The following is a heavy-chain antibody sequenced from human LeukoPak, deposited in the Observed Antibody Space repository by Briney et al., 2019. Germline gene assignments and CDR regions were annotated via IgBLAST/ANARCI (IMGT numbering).Heavy chain of an antibody. CDR1: GGTFSSYA. V-gene: IGHV1-69*05. CDR2: IIPIFGTA. J-gene: IGHJ4*02. CDR3: ASGLGYYDSSGYYTDLDY. D-gene: IGHD3-22*01. Sequence: ASVKVSCKASGGTFSSYAISWVRQAPGQGLEWMGGIIPIFGTANYAQKFQGRATITTDESTSTAYMELSSLRSEDTAVYYCASGLGYYDSSGYYTDLDYWGQGTLVTVSS.